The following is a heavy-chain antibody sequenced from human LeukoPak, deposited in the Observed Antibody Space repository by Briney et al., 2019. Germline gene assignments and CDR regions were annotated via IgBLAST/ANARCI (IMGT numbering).Heavy chain of an antibody. J-gene: IGHJ5*02. CDR1: GFTFSTYA. Sequence: GGSLRLSCSASGFTFSTYAIHWVRQAPGKVLEYVSGISSNGGSTYYADSVKGRFTISRDNSKNTLYLQMSSLRAEDTAIYYCVKARSSYSCNWSWFDPWGQGTLVTVSS. D-gene: IGHD1-1*01. V-gene: IGHV3-64D*06. CDR3: VKARSSYSCNWSWFDP. CDR2: ISSNGGST.